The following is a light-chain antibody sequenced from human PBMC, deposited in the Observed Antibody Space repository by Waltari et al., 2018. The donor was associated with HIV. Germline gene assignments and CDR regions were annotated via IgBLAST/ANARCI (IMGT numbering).Light chain of an antibody. CDR1: TGPVTSGHY. CDR2: ITS. CDR3: LLYYGGAQLV. J-gene: IGLJ3*02. V-gene: IGLV7-43*01. Sequence: QTLVTQEPSLTVSPRGTVTLTCASSTGPVTSGHYPNWFQQKPGQAPRALISITSNKHPWTPAWFSGSLLGGKAALTLSGVQPEDEAEYYCLLYYGGAQLVFGGGTRLTVL.